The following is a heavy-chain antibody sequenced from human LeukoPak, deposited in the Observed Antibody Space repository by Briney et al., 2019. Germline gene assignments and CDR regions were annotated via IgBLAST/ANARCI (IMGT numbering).Heavy chain of an antibody. D-gene: IGHD3-10*01. CDR3: AKASTMVLSAILNWFDP. Sequence: GGSLRLSCAASGFTFSSYWMHWVRQAPGKGLEWVSGISWNSGSIGYADSVKGRFTISRDNAKNSLYLQMNSLRAEDTALYYCAKASTMVLSAILNWFDPWGQGTLVTVSS. V-gene: IGHV3-9*01. CDR1: GFTFSSYW. CDR2: ISWNSGSI. J-gene: IGHJ5*02.